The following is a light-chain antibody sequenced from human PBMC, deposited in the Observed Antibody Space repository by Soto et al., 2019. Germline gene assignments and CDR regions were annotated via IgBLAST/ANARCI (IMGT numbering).Light chain of an antibody. Sequence: QSVLTQPPSVSGAPGQRVTISCTGSSSNIGAGYDVHWYQQLPGTAPKLLIYGNSNRPSGVPDRFSGSKSGTSASLAITGLQAVDEAYYYCQSYDTSLSGSSVFGRGTKLTVL. CDR3: QSYDTSLSGSSV. J-gene: IGLJ1*01. V-gene: IGLV1-40*01. CDR1: SSNIGAGYD. CDR2: GNS.